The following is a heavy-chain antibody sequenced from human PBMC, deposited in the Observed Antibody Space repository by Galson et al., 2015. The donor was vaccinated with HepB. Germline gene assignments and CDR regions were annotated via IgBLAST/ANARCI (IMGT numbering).Heavy chain of an antibody. CDR2: INPNSGGT. J-gene: IGHJ6*02. V-gene: IGHV1-2*02. D-gene: IGHD3-3*01. CDR1: GYSFTGYY. Sequence: SVKVSCKASGYSFTGYYMHWVRQAPGQGLEWMGWINPNSGGTNYAQKFQGRVTMTRDTSISTACMELSSLRSDDTAVYYCTTRGWSGSLYGVDVWGQGTAVTVSS. CDR3: TTRGWSGSLYGVDV.